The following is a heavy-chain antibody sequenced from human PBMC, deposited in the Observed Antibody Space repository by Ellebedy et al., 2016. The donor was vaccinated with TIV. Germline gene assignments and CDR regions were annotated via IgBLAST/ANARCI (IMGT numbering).Heavy chain of an antibody. CDR2: INTNSGGK. D-gene: IGHD3-10*01. Sequence: AASVKVSCKASGYTFTGYSMHWVRQAPGQGLEWMGWINTNSGGKNYAQKFQGWVTMTRDTSINTAYMEMSRLRSDDTAVYYFAREGTMVRGDDAFDIWGQGTMVTVSS. V-gene: IGHV1-2*04. CDR3: AREGTMVRGDDAFDI. J-gene: IGHJ3*02. CDR1: GYTFTGYS.